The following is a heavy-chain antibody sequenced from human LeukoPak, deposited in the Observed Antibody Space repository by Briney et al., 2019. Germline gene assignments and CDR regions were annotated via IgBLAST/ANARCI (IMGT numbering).Heavy chain of an antibody. Sequence: GGSLRLSCAASGFTFSDYYMTWFRQAPGKGLKWISYITSSGTTVYYADSVKGRFTISRDNARNSLYLQMNSLRVEDTAVYYCGRGHYGIDYWGQGTLVTVSS. CDR1: GFTFSDYY. J-gene: IGHJ4*02. CDR3: GRGHYGIDY. CDR2: ITSSGTTV. V-gene: IGHV3-11*01. D-gene: IGHD4-17*01.